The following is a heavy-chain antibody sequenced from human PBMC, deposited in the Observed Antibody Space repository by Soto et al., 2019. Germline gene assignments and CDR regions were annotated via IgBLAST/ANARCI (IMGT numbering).Heavy chain of an antibody. J-gene: IGHJ4*02. Sequence: PSETLSLTCTVSGGSISSGDYYWSWIRQPPGKGLEWIGYIYYSGSTYYNPSLKSRVTISVDTSKNQFSLKLSSVTAADTARYYCARITYSTRWYWIDYWGQGTQVTVPQ. D-gene: IGHD6-13*01. CDR2: IYYSGST. CDR1: GGSISSGDYY. V-gene: IGHV4-30-4*02. CDR3: ARITYSTRWYWIDY.